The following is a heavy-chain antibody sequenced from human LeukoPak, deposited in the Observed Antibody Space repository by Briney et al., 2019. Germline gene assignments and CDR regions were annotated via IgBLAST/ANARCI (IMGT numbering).Heavy chain of an antibody. CDR2: INHSGST. CDR1: GGSISSSNW. D-gene: IGHD6-19*01. CDR3: ARGLTIAVAGTGENFDY. J-gene: IGHJ4*02. Sequence: SGTLSLTCAVSGGSISSSNWWSWVRQPPGKGLEWIGQINHSGSTNYNPSLKSRVTISVDTSKNQFSLKLSSVTAADTAVYYCARGLTIAVAGTGENFDYWGQGTLVTVSS. V-gene: IGHV4-4*02.